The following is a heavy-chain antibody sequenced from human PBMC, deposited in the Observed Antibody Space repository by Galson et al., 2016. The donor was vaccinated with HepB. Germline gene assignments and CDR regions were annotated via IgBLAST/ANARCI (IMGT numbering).Heavy chain of an antibody. Sequence: SLRLSCAASGFTFSSYGMHWVRQAPGKGLDWVALIWYDGNNKYYADSVQGRFTISRDNSKNTLYLQMNSLRAEDTAVYYCARERPDIAVAGFDNWGQGTLVTVSS. CDR2: IWYDGNNK. D-gene: IGHD6-19*01. J-gene: IGHJ4*02. CDR3: ARERPDIAVAGFDN. V-gene: IGHV3-33*01. CDR1: GFTFSSYG.